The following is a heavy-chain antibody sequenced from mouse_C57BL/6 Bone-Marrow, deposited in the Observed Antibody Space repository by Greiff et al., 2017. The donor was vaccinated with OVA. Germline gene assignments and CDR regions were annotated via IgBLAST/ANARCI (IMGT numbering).Heavy chain of an antibody. CDR2: ISNGGGST. J-gene: IGHJ2*01. CDR3: ARQDSNYVDY. D-gene: IGHD2-5*01. CDR1: GFTFSDYY. Sequence: EVKLMESGGGLVQPGGSLKLSCAASGFTFSDYYMYWVRQTPEKRLEWVAYISNGGGSTYYPDTVKGRFTISRDNAKNTLYLQMSRLKSEDTAMYYCARQDSNYVDYWGQGTTLTVSS. V-gene: IGHV5-12*01.